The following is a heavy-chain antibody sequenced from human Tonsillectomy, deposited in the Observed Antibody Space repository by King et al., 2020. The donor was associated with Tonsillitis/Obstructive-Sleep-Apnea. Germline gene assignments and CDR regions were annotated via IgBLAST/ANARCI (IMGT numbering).Heavy chain of an antibody. CDR3: AWAGEYYYYYYMDV. CDR2: IYGGGNP. V-gene: IGHV3-66*01. D-gene: IGHD6-19*01. Sequence: DVQLVESGGGLVQPGGSLRLSCAASGLTVSHNYLSWVRQAPEKGLGWVSIIYGGGNPYYAYSVKGRFTISRDSSKNTLYLQMNSLRVEDTAVYYCAWAGEYYYYYYMDVWGKGTTVTVSS. CDR1: GLTVSHNY. J-gene: IGHJ6*03.